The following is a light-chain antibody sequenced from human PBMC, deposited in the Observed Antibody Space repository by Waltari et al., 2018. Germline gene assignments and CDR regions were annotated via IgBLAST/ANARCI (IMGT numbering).Light chain of an antibody. J-gene: IGLJ3*02. Sequence: QSALTQPASVSGSPGQSITIPCTGTSRNIGDYNLFSWFQHHPRNVPQLVMYYVTKRPSGISDRFSGSKSGNTASLTISTLQADDEADYYCCSYSTSGSWMFGGGTKVTVL. CDR1: SRNIGDYNL. CDR3: CSYSTSGSWM. V-gene: IGLV2-23*02. CDR2: YVT.